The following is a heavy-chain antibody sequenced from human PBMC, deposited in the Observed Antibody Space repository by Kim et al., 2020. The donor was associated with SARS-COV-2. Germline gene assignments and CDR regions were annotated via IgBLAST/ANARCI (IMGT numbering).Heavy chain of an antibody. CDR3: ARDRVIDSYGMDV. J-gene: IGHJ6*02. V-gene: IGHV3-33*01. Sequence: GGSLRLSCAASGFTFSSYGMHWVRQAPGKGLEWVAVIWYDGSNKYYADSVKGRFTISRDNSKNTLYLQMNSLRAEDTAVYYCARDRVIDSYGMDVWGQGTTVTVSS. CDR2: IWYDGSNK. CDR1: GFTFSSYG.